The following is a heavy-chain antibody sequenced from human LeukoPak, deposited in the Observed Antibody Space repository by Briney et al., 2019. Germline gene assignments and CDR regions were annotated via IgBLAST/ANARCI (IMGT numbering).Heavy chain of an antibody. V-gene: IGHV3-23*01. J-gene: IGHJ3*02. CDR2: ISGSGGST. CDR3: AKNIVLMVYAPHAFDI. CDR1: GFTFSSYA. D-gene: IGHD2-8*01. Sequence: GGSLRLSCAASGFTFSSYAMSWVRQAPGKGLEWVSAISGSGGSTCYADSVKGRFTISRDNSKNTLCLQMNSLRAEDTAVYYCAKNIVLMVYAPHAFDIWGQGTMVTVSS.